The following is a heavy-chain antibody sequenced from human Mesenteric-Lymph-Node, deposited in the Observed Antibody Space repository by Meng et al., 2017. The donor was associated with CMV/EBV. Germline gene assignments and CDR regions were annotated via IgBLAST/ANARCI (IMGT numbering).Heavy chain of an antibody. CDR3: ARPGRRDCSSTSCYYYYGMDV. Sequence: GESPKISCAASGFTFSSYEMNWVRQTPGKGLEWVSYISYSGTTIYYADSVKGRFTISRDNAKNSLYLQMNSLRAEDTAVYYCARPGRRDCSSTSCYYYYGMDVWGQGTTVTVSS. V-gene: IGHV3-48*03. CDR2: ISYSGTTI. J-gene: IGHJ6*02. D-gene: IGHD2-2*01. CDR1: GFTFSSYE.